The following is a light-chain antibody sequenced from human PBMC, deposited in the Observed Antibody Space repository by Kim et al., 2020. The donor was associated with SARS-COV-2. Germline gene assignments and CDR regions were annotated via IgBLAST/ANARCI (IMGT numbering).Light chain of an antibody. J-gene: IGLJ3*02. Sequence: IAWHQQQPEKGPRFLMKVDNDGRHIKGDGVPDRFSGSSSGAERYLIISSLQPDDEADYYCQTWASGIRAFGGGTQLTVL. V-gene: IGLV4-69*01. CDR3: QTWASGIRA. CDR2: VDNDGRH.